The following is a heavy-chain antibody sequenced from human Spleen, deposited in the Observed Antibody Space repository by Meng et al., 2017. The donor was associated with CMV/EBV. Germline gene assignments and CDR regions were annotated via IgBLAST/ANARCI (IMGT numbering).Heavy chain of an antibody. CDR3: ARVADYGMDV. V-gene: IGHV1-8*01. CDR1: GYTFSSYD. D-gene: IGHD6-19*01. CDR2: MNPNSGNT. J-gene: IGHJ6*02. Sequence: ASVKVSCKASGYTFSSYDINWVRQATGQGLEWMGWMNPNSGNTGYAQKFQGRVTMTRDTSISTAYMELSRLISDDTAVYYCARVADYGMDVWGQGTTVTVSS.